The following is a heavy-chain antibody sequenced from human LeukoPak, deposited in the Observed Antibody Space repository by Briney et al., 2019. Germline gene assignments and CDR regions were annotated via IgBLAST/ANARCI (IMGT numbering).Heavy chain of an antibody. V-gene: IGHV3-74*01. D-gene: IGHD6-19*01. CDR1: GFTFRKFW. J-gene: IGHJ4*02. CDR2: INPDDKST. CDR3: ARGYSSGWYDY. Sequence: GGSLRLSCAASGFTFRKFWLHWVRQSPGKGLVWVSRINPDDKSTSYADSVKGRFTISSDNAQNTLYLQMNSLRAEDTAVYYCARGYSSGWYDYWGQGTLVTVSS.